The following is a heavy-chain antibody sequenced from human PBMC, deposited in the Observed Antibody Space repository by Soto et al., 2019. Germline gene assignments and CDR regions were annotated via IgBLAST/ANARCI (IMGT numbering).Heavy chain of an antibody. CDR2: IYSGGST. V-gene: IGHV3-53*01. CDR3: ARKGALYYFDY. CDR1: GFTVSSNY. J-gene: IGHJ4*02. Sequence: PGGSLRLSCAASGFTVSSNYMSWVRQAPGKGLEWVSVIYSGGSTYYADSVKGRFTISRDNSKSTLYLQMNSLRAEDTAVYYCARKGALYYFDYWGQGTLVTVSS.